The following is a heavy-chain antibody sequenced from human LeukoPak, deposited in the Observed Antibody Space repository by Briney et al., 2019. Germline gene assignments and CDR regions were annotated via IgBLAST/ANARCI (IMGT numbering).Heavy chain of an antibody. V-gene: IGHV1-46*01. CDR1: GYTFTSYY. J-gene: IGHJ4*02. CDR2: INPSGGST. Sequence: ASVKVSCKASGYTFTSYYMHWVRQAPGQGLEWMGIINPSGGSTSYAQKFQGRVTMTRDTSTSTVYMELSSLRSEDTAVYYCARAQRIAAAGTVANYWGQGTLVTVSS. CDR3: ARAQRIAAAGTVANY. D-gene: IGHD6-13*01.